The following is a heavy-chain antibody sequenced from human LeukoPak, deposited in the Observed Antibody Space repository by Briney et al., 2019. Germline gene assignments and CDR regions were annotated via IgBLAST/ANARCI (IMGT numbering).Heavy chain of an antibody. D-gene: IGHD3-10*01. J-gene: IGHJ4*02. CDR2: ISGSGGST. CDR1: GFTFSSYA. V-gene: IGHV3-23*01. Sequence: GGSLRLSCAASGFTFSSYAMSWVRQAPGKGLEWVSAISGSGGSTYYADSVKGRFTISRDNSKDTLYLQMNSLRAEDTAVYYCAKVAHYYGSGSYYEYYFDYWGQGTLVTVSS. CDR3: AKVAHYYGSGSYYEYYFDY.